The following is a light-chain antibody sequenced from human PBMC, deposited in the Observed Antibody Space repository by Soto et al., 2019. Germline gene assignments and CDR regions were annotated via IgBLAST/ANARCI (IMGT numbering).Light chain of an antibody. CDR2: GAS. J-gene: IGKJ5*01. CDR3: QQYNNWPAIT. CDR1: QAIRND. V-gene: IGKV3D-15*01. Sequence: MTQSPSSLSASVGDRVIITCRASQAIRNDLGWYQQKPGQAPRLLIYGASTRATGIPARFSGSGSGTEFTLTISSLQSEDFTVYYCQQYNNWPAITFGQGTRLENK.